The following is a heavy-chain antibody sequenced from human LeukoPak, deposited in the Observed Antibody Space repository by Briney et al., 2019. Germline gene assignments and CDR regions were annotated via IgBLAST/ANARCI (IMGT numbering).Heavy chain of an antibody. CDR2: IGTASDT. CDR1: GFTFISFD. V-gene: IGHV3-13*01. Sequence: GGSLRLSCAASGFTFISFDMHWVRHPTGQGLEWVSTIGTASDTYYPGSVEGRFTLSRDNAKNSLYLQMNSLTAGDTAVYYCARGPPRGKYYYMDVWGKGTTVTVSS. CDR3: ARGPPRGKYYYMDV. D-gene: IGHD1-1*01. J-gene: IGHJ6*03.